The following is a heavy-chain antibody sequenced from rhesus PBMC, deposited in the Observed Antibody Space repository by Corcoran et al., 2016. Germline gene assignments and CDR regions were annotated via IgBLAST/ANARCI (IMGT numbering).Heavy chain of an antibody. Sequence: EVQLVESGGGLVQPGGSLRLSCVASGFTFSSYGMSWGRQAPGKGLGWVESIMGVVLYISSASSVSGRFTISRDTAMYSLSLPMNSLRAEDTAVYYCVSIAPATQADYWGQGVLVTVSS. CDR3: VSIAPATQADY. CDR2: IMGVVLYI. CDR1: GFTFSSYG. D-gene: IGHD6-43*01. V-gene: IGHV3S16*01. J-gene: IGHJ4*01.